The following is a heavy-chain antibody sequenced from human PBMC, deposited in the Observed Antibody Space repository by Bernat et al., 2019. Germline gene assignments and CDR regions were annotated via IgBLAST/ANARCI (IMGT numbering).Heavy chain of an antibody. Sequence: QVQLQESGPRLVKPSETLSLTCTVSGGSISNYYWSWIRQPPGKGLEWTGYIHDSGSTNYNPSLKSRGSISVDTSKNKFALKLRSVTAADTAVYYCTKGYDYSYVYFDSWGEGTLVTVSS. CDR3: TKGYDYSYVYFDS. J-gene: IGHJ4*02. CDR1: GGSISNYY. D-gene: IGHD5-18*01. CDR2: IHDSGST. V-gene: IGHV4-59*01.